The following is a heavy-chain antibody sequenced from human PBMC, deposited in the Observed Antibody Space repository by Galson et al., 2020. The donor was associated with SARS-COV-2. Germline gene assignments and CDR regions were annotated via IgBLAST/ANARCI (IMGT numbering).Heavy chain of an antibody. D-gene: IGHD3-10*01. Sequence: SETLSLTCTVSGGSISSYYWSWIRQPAGKGLEWIGRIYTSGSTNYNPSLKSRVTMSVDTSKNQFSLKLSSVTAADTAVYYCARDAPFRVPGQFDYWGQGTLVTVSS. CDR1: GGSISSYY. CDR3: ARDAPFRVPGQFDY. CDR2: IYTSGST. V-gene: IGHV4-4*07. J-gene: IGHJ4*02.